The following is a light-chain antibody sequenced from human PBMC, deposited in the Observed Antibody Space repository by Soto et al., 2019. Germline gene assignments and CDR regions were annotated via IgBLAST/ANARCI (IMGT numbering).Light chain of an antibody. CDR1: QGIRND. V-gene: IGKV1-6*01. CDR3: QHGQSPPYT. CDR2: AAS. Sequence: QMNQSASALSAYVGDRVTITCRASQGIRNDLGWYQQKPGKAPNLLIYAASSLQSGVPSRFSGSGSGTEFTLTMSGLQPEDFAPYYCQHGQSPPYTFGQGSKADI. J-gene: IGKJ2*01.